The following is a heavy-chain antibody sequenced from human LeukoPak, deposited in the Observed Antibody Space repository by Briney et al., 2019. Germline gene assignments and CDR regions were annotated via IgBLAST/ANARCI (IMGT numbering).Heavy chain of an antibody. CDR3: RDPFDY. V-gene: IGHV3-30*02. Sequence: GGSLRLSCAASGFTFSNYGIHWVRQAPGKGLERVAFIYYDGSSKYYADSVKGRFTISRDNSKNTVYLQMNSLRGEDTAVYYCRDPFDYWGQGTLVTVSS. J-gene: IGHJ4*02. CDR1: GFTFSNYG. CDR2: IYYDGSSK.